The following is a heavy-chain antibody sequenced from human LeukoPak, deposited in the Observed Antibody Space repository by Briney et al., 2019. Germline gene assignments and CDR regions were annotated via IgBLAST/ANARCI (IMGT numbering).Heavy chain of an antibody. D-gene: IGHD3-16*01. CDR3: ARFGQAADY. J-gene: IGHJ4*02. Sequence: SETLSLTCTVSGGSISSFYWSCIRQPPGKGLEWIGYIDYSGTTYYNPSLHRRVAMSIDTSDNQFSLKLTSVPAADTAVYYCARFGQAADYWGQGALVTVSS. V-gene: IGHV4-59*01. CDR2: IDYSGTT. CDR1: GGSISSFY.